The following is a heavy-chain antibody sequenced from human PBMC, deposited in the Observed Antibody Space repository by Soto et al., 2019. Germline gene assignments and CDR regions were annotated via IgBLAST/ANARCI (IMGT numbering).Heavy chain of an antibody. CDR3: ARSYYDFWSGYPPPDHYYYGMDV. D-gene: IGHD3-3*01. V-gene: IGHV1-2*02. J-gene: IGHJ6*02. CDR2: INPNSGGT. Sequence: EASVKVSCKASGYTFTGYYMHWVRQAPGQGLEWMGWINPNSGGTNYAQKFQGRVTMTRDTSISTAYMELSRLRSDDTAVYYCARSYYDFWSGYPPPDHYYYGMDVWGQGTTVTVSS. CDR1: GYTFTGYY.